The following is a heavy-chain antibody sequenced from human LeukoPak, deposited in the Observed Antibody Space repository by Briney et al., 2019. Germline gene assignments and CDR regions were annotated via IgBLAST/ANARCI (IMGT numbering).Heavy chain of an antibody. Sequence: PSETLSLTCTVSGGSISSYYWSWIRQPPGKGLEWIGYIYYSGSTNYNPSLTSRVTISVDTSKNQFSLKLSSVTVADTAVYDCAGVESSCWRHNYYYYMDVWGKGATVTVSS. CDR3: AGVESSCWRHNYYYYMDV. CDR2: IYYSGST. J-gene: IGHJ6*03. D-gene: IGHD2-15*01. CDR1: GGSISSYY. V-gene: IGHV4-59*12.